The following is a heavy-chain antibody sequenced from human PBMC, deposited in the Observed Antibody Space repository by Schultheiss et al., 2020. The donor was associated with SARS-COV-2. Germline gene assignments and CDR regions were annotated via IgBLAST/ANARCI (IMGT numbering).Heavy chain of an antibody. D-gene: IGHD3-22*01. Sequence: ASVKVSCKASGGTFSSYAISWVRQARGQRLEWIGWIVVGSGNTNYAQKLQGRVTMTTDTSTSTAYMELRSLRSDDTAVYYCARVSAMEFTMIVLGPGYYYYMDVWGKGTTVTVSS. CDR1: GGTFSSYA. V-gene: IGHV1-18*01. CDR2: IVVGSGNT. J-gene: IGHJ6*03. CDR3: ARVSAMEFTMIVLGPGYYYYMDV.